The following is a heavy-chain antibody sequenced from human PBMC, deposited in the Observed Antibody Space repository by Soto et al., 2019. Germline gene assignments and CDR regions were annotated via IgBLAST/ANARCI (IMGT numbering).Heavy chain of an antibody. CDR1: GFTFRNYV. Sequence: QVQLVESGGGVVQPGRSLSLSCAASGFTFRNYVMHWVRQAPGKGLEWVEVISSDGSNKYYADSVKGRFTISRDNSKNTRYLQIKSLRIEDTAVYYCTKDRATHRTYWGQGTLVTVSS. CDR2: ISSDGSNK. CDR3: TKDRATHRTY. J-gene: IGHJ4*02. V-gene: IGHV3-30*18.